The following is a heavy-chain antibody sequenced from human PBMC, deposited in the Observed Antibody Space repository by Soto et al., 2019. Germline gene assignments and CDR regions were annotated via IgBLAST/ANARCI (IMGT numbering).Heavy chain of an antibody. Sequence: QVQLVQSGAEVKKPGASVKVSCKASGYTFTGYYMHWVRQAPGQGLEWMGWFHPNSGGTTYAQKFQGRVTMTRDTSISTAYMELSRLRSDDTAVYYCARDRGRITGTLNWFEPWGQGTLVTVSS. J-gene: IGHJ5*02. CDR2: FHPNSGGT. CDR1: GYTFTGYY. V-gene: IGHV1-2*02. CDR3: ARDRGRITGTLNWFEP. D-gene: IGHD1-20*01.